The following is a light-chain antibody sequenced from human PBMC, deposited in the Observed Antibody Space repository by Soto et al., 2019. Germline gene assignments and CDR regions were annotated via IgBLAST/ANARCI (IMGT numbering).Light chain of an antibody. Sequence: QSALTQPPSASGTLGQRVTISCSGSSSNIGSNTVSWYQQVPGTAPKLLIYSNNQRPSGVPDRFSGSKSGTSASLATSGLQSEDEADYYCAAWDDSLNALVFGTGTKVTVL. CDR2: SNN. J-gene: IGLJ1*01. CDR3: AAWDDSLNALV. CDR1: SSNIGSNT. V-gene: IGLV1-44*01.